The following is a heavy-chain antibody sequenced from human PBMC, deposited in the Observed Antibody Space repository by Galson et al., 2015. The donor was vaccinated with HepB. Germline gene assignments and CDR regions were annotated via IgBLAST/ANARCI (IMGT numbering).Heavy chain of an antibody. Sequence: SLRLSCAASGFTFSSYAMHWVRQAPGKGLEWVAVISYDGSNKDYADSVKGRFTISRDNSKNTLYLQMNSLRAEDTAVYYCARERVYGSGFYQYGMDVWGQGTTATVS. J-gene: IGHJ6*02. D-gene: IGHD3-10*01. CDR3: ARERVYGSGFYQYGMDV. CDR2: ISYDGSNK. CDR1: GFTFSSYA. V-gene: IGHV3-30*04.